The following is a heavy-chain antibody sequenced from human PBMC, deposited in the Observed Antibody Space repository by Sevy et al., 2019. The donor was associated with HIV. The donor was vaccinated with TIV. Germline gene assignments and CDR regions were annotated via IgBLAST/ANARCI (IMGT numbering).Heavy chain of an antibody. CDR2: IKSKTDGGTT. Sequence: GGSLRLSCAASGFTFSNAWMSWVRQAPGKGLEWVGRIKSKTDGGTTDYAAPMKGRFTISRDDSKNTLYLQMNSLKTEDTAVYYCTTEVGYSGYPRDFDYWGQGTLVTVSS. CDR1: GFTFSNAW. CDR3: TTEVGYSGYPRDFDY. V-gene: IGHV3-15*01. J-gene: IGHJ4*02. D-gene: IGHD5-12*01.